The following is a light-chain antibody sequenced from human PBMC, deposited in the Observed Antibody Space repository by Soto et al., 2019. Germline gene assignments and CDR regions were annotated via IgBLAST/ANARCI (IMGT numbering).Light chain of an antibody. Sequence: EIVLTQSPGTLSLSPGERATLSCRASQSVSSSYLAWYQQKPGQAPRLLSYGASSRATGIPDRFSGSGSGTDFTLPISRLEPDDFAVYYCQQYCSSPWTFCQGTKVEIK. CDR1: QSVSSSY. V-gene: IGKV3-20*01. J-gene: IGKJ1*01. CDR3: QQYCSSPWT. CDR2: GAS.